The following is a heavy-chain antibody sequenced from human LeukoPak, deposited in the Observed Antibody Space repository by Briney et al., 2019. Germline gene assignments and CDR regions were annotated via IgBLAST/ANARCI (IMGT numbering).Heavy chain of an antibody. J-gene: IGHJ4*02. CDR3: AKEDGSGTYYYLSPYDY. CDR2: INWDGGIT. Sequence: GGSLRLSCAASGFTFDDYGLSWVRQAPGKGLEWVSGINWDGGITGYADSVKGRFTISRDNSKSTLYLQMNSLRAEDTAVYYCAKEDGSGTYYYLSPYDYWGQGTLVSVSS. V-gene: IGHV3-20*04. CDR1: GFTFDDYG. D-gene: IGHD3-10*01.